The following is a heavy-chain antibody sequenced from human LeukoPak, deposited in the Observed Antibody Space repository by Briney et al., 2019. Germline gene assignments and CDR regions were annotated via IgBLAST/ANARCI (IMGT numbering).Heavy chain of an antibody. CDR2: IYYSGST. D-gene: IGHD3-22*01. V-gene: IGHV4-59*01. CDR1: GGFISSYY. CDR3: AREGNNHYYHSDAFDI. J-gene: IGHJ3*02. Sequence: SETLSLTCTVSGGFISSYYWSWIRQPPGKGLEWIGYIYYSGSTNYNPSLKSRVTISVDTSKNQFSLKPSSVTAADTAVYYCAREGNNHYYHSDAFDIWGQGTMVTVSS.